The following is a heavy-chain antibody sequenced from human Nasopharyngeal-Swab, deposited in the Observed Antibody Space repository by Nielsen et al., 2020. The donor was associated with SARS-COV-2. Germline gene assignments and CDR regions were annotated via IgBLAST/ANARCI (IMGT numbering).Heavy chain of an antibody. Sequence: GESLKISCAASGFTFSSYWMHWVRQAPGQGLEWVSYISGSGSTLYYADSVKGRITVSRDNAKSSVYLQMSSLRDEDTAVYYCTRGDGALTYFDYWGQGTLVSVSS. CDR1: GFTFSSYW. V-gene: IGHV3-48*02. CDR3: TRGDGALTYFDY. D-gene: IGHD4-17*01. CDR2: ISGSGSTL. J-gene: IGHJ4*02.